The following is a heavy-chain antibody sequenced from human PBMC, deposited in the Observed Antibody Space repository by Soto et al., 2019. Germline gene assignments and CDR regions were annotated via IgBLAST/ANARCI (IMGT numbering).Heavy chain of an antibody. J-gene: IGHJ4*02. Sequence: QIQLVESGGDVVQPGRSLRLSCAASGFNFGFFGMHWVRQAPGKGVEWVAFISGDGINTHYADSVRGRFTLSRDYCKKTMYLQMDTLRGDDTVLYYWARGNLSFDFDSWGQGTLVTVSS. CDR1: GFNFGFFG. CDR3: ARGNLSFDFDS. D-gene: IGHD3-10*01. V-gene: IGHV3-30*03. CDR2: ISGDGINT.